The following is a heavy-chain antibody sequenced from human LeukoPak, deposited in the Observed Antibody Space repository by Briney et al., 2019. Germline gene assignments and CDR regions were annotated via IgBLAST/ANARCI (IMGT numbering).Heavy chain of an antibody. J-gene: IGHJ3*02. D-gene: IGHD4-17*01. Sequence: GVSLRLSCAASRFTFSTYSMNWVRQAPGRGLEWVSYISSSSTNIYYKDSVKGRFTISRDNAKNSLYLHMTSLRAEDTAVYYCVRNDGDNAFDIWGQGTMVIVSS. V-gene: IGHV3-48*01. CDR3: VRNDGDNAFDI. CDR1: RFTFSTYS. CDR2: ISSSSTNI.